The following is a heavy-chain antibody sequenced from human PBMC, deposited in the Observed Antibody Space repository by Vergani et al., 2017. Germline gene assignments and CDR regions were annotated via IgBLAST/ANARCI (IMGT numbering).Heavy chain of an antibody. J-gene: IGHJ4*02. V-gene: IGHV1-2*02. CDR2: INPNSGGT. D-gene: IGHD2-15*01. CDR1: GYTFTGYH. CDR3: ARARKDPRPDY. Sequence: QVQLVQSGAEVKKPGASVTVSCKASGYTFTGYHMHWVRQAPGQGLEWMGWINPNSGGTNHAQKFQGRVTMTRDTSISTAYMELSRLRSDDTAVYYCARARKDPRPDYWGQGTLVTVSS.